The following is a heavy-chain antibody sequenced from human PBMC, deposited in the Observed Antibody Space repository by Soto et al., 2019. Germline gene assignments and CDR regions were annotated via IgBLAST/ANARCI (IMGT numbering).Heavy chain of an antibody. J-gene: IGHJ3*02. CDR2: IIPILGIA. V-gene: IGHV1-69*02. D-gene: IGHD1-7*01. Sequence: SVKVSWKASGGTFSSYTISWVRQAPGQGLEWMGRIIPILGIANYAQKFQGRVTITADKSTSTAYMELSSLRSEDTAVYYCASPGTGTCDAFDIWGQGTMVTVSS. CDR1: GGTFSSYT. CDR3: ASPGTGTCDAFDI.